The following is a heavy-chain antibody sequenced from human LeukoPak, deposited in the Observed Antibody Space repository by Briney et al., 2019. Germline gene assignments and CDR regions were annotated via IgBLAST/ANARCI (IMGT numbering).Heavy chain of an antibody. CDR3: AELGITMIGGV. V-gene: IGHV3-48*03. D-gene: IGHD3-10*02. Sequence: GGSLRLSCAASGFTFRNYAMNWVRQAPGKGLEWVSYISSSGSTIYYADSVKGRFTISRDNAKSSLYLQMNSLRAEDTAVYYCAELGITMIGGVWGKGTTVTISS. CDR2: ISSSGSTI. CDR1: GFTFRNYA. J-gene: IGHJ6*04.